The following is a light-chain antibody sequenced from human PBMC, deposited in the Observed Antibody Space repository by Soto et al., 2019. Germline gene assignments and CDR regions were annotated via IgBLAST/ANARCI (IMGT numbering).Light chain of an antibody. V-gene: IGKV1-5*03. Sequence: DIQMTQSPSTLSASVGDGVTITCRASQSIGSGLAWYQQKPGKAPKLLIYKATNLQTGVPSWFSGSGSGTDFSLTISSLQPVDSATYYCQQYTDFQYTFGQGTKVEI. J-gene: IGKJ2*01. CDR1: QSIGSG. CDR3: QQYTDFQYT. CDR2: KAT.